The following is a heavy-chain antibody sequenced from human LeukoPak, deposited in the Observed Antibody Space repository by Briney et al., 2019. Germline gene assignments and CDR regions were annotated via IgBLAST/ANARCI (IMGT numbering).Heavy chain of an antibody. CDR1: GFTFSSYW. V-gene: IGHV3-7*01. J-gene: IGHJ6*02. D-gene: IGHD3-3*01. CDR2: IKQDGSEK. CDR3: AREKALRFLEWPDYGMDV. Sequence: GGSLRLSCAASGFTFSSYWMSWVRQDPGKGLEWVANIKQDGSEKYYVDSVKGRFTISRDNAKNSVYLQMNSLRAEDTAVYYCAREKALRFLEWPDYGMDVWGQGTTVTVSS.